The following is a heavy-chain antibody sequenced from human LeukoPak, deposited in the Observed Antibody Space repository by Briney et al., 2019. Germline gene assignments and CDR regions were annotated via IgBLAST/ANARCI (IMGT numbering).Heavy chain of an antibody. CDR2: ISSSGSTI. Sequence: GGSLRLSCAASGFTFSSYEMNWVRQAPGKGLEWVSYISSSGSTIYYADSVKGRFTISRDNAKNSLYLQMNSLRAEDTAVYYCARLWYDSSGYYPGFDYWGQGTLVTVSS. D-gene: IGHD3-22*01. J-gene: IGHJ4*02. CDR3: ARLWYDSSGYYPGFDY. CDR1: GFTFSSYE. V-gene: IGHV3-48*03.